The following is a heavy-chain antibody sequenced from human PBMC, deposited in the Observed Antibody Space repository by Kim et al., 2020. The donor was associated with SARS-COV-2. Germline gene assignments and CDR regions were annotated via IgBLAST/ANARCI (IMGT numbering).Heavy chain of an antibody. Sequence: ASVKVSCKASGDMFTTYYINWVRQAPGQGLEWMGIINPSVDTTNYAQKFQGRVTMTRDTSTSTAYMELSSLISEDTAVYYCATLRGSGDDRIDYWGQGTLVTVSS. V-gene: IGHV1-46*01. J-gene: IGHJ4*02. CDR1: GDMFTTYY. D-gene: IGHD2-15*01. CDR3: ATLRGSGDDRIDY. CDR2: INPSVDTT.